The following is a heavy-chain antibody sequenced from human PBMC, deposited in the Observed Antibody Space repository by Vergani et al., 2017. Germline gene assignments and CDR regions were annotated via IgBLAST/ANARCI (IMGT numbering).Heavy chain of an antibody. CDR3: ASRDGYNYIDY. CDR1: GGSISSGGYY. CDR2: IYYSGST. J-gene: IGHJ4*02. Sequence: QVQLQESGPGLVKPSQTLSLTCTVSGGSISSGGYYWSWLRQHAGKGLGWIRYIYYSGSTYYNPSLKSRVTISVDPTKNRVYLKLSSMTAADKAVYYCASRDGYNYIDYWGQGTLVTVSS. D-gene: IGHD5-24*01. V-gene: IGHV4-31*03.